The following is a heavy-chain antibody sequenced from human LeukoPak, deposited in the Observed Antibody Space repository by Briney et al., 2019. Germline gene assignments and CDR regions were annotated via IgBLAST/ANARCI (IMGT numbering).Heavy chain of an antibody. CDR1: GYTFTGYY. V-gene: IGHV1-2*02. J-gene: IGHJ4*02. CDR2: INPNSGGT. Sequence: ASVKVSCKASGYTFTGYYMHWVRQAPGQGLEWTGWINPNSGGTNYAQKFQGRVTMTRDTSISTAYMELSRLRSDDTAVYYCARDPGDYGGNRFDYWGQGTLVTVSS. D-gene: IGHD4-23*01. CDR3: ARDPGDYGGNRFDY.